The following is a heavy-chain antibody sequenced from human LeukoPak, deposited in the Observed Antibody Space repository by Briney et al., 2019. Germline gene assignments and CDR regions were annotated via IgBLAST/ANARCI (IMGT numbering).Heavy chain of an antibody. CDR3: ARYLVNARITMVRGETDNWFDP. CDR2: IYYSGST. V-gene: IGHV4-31*03. D-gene: IGHD3-10*01. Sequence: SETLSLTCTVSGGSISSGGYYWSWIRQHPGKGLEWIGYIYYSGSTYYNPSLKSRVTISVDTSKNQFSLKLSSVTAADTAVYYCARYLVNARITMVRGETDNWFDPWGQGTLVTVSS. J-gene: IGHJ5*02. CDR1: GGSISSGGYY.